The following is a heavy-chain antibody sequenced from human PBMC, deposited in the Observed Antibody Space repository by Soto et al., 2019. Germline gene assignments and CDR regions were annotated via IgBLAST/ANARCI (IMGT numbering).Heavy chain of an antibody. CDR1: GGYISSSTYY. Sequence: PSETLSLTCTFSGGYISSSTYYCGWIRLPPGKGLQWIVSIYYSGSTFYNPSLKSRVTISVDTSKNQSSLSLSSVTAADMAVYYCAALTGYYYYYMDVWGKGTTVTVSS. CDR3: AALTGYYYYYMDV. J-gene: IGHJ6*03. CDR2: IYYSGST. V-gene: IGHV4-39*01. D-gene: IGHD3-9*01.